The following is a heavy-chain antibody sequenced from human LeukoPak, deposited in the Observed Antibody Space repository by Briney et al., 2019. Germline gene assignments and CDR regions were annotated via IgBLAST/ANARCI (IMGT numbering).Heavy chain of an antibody. CDR3: ARERTGHGGYYFDS. J-gene: IGHJ4*02. CDR1: GDSISSSSYY. Sequence: SETLSLTCSVSGDSISSSSYYWGWIRQPPGMGLEWIGSIYYSGSTYYNPSLKSRVTISVDTSKNQFSLKVSSVTAADTAVYYCARERTGHGGYYFDSWGQGTLVSVSS. D-gene: IGHD3-16*01. V-gene: IGHV4-39*07. CDR2: IYYSGST.